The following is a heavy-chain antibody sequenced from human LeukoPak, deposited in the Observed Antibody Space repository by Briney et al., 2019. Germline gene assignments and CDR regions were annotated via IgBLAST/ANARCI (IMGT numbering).Heavy chain of an antibody. CDR1: GYTFTSYD. Sequence: ASVKVSCKASGYTFTSYDINWVREATGQGLEWMGWMNPNSGNTGYAQKFQGRVTITRNTTIITAYMELSSLRSEDTAAYYCARGTRGLPIYYCYYMDVWGKGTTVTVSS. D-gene: IGHD3-10*01. V-gene: IGHV1-8*03. J-gene: IGHJ6*03. CDR2: MNPNSGNT. CDR3: ARGTRGLPIYYCYYMDV.